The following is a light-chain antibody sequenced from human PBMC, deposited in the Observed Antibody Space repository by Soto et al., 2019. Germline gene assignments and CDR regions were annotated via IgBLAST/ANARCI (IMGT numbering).Light chain of an antibody. CDR2: KAS. J-gene: IGKJ2*01. CDR3: QQYNSWYT. V-gene: IGKV1-5*03. CDR1: QSISSW. Sequence: DIQMTQSPTTLSASVGDRVTITCRASQSISSWLAWYQQKPGKAPKLLIYKASTLESGVPSRFSGSGSGTEFTLTISSRQPDDFATYYCQQYNSWYTFGQGTKLEI.